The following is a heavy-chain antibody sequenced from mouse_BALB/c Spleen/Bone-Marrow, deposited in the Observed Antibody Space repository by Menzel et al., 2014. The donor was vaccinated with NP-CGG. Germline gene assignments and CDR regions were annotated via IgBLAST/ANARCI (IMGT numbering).Heavy chain of an antibody. CDR3: ARNYRYAWFVY. CDR2: IFPGDGTT. CDR1: GYTFTTYD. Sequence: QVQLQQPGAELVKSGASVKLSCKASGYTFTTYDINWVRQRPEQGLEWIGWIFPGDGTTKYNEKFKGKATLTTDKSSSTAYMQFSRLTSEDSAVYFCARNYRYAWFVYWGQGTLVTVSA. V-gene: IGHV1S56*01. D-gene: IGHD2-14*01. J-gene: IGHJ3*01.